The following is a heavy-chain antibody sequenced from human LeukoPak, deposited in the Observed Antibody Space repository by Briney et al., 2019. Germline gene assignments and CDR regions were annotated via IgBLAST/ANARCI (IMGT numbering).Heavy chain of an antibody. D-gene: IGHD6-19*01. CDR3: ARYAVAGSNLYFDY. Sequence: SETLSLTCTVSGRSIDTYYWSWIRQPAGKGLEWVGRISSSGSTNYNPSLTSRVTMSVDTYNNQFSLKVTSVTAADTAVYYCARYAVAGSNLYFDYWGQGTLVTVSS. CDR2: ISSSGST. J-gene: IGHJ4*02. V-gene: IGHV4-4*07. CDR1: GRSIDTYY.